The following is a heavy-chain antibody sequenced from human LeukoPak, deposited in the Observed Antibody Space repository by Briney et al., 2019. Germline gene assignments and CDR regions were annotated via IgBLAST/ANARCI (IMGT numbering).Heavy chain of an antibody. V-gene: IGHV4-59*11. CDR1: GVSTGSHY. Sequence: SETLSLTCTVSGVSTGSHYWTWVRQSPGQGMEWLGYVYYGSTKLNPSPKGRGSISVDTSKNQFSLRLTSVTAADTAVYFCARAGYESTRYPPLLFYHMDVWGRGTTVIVSS. CDR3: ARAGYESTRYPPLLFYHMDV. CDR2: VYYGST. D-gene: IGHD3-22*01. J-gene: IGHJ6*03.